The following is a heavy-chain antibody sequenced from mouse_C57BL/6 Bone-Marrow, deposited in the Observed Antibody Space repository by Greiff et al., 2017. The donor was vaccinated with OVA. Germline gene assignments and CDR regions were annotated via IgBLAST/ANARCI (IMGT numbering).Heavy chain of an antibody. J-gene: IGHJ2*01. CDR2: IDPENGDT. Sequence: EVKLVESGAELVRPGASVKLSCTASGFNIKDDYMHWVKQRPEQGLEWIGWIDPENGDTEYASKFQGKATITADTSSNTAYLQLSSLTSEDTAVYYCTTRDYGNYPDYWGQGTTLTVSS. CDR1: GFNIKDDY. V-gene: IGHV14-4*01. D-gene: IGHD2-1*01. CDR3: TTRDYGNYPDY.